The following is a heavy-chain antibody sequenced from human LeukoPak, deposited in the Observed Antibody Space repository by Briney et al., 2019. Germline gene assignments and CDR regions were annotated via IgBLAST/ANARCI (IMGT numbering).Heavy chain of an antibody. CDR2: INHSGST. CDR1: GGSFSGYY. CDR3: ARGRQRKDFLFDY. J-gene: IGHJ4*02. D-gene: IGHD2-15*01. Sequence: SETLSLTCAVYGGSFSGYYWSWIRQPPGKGLEWIGEINHSGSTNYNPSLKSRVTISVDKSKNQFSLKLSSVTAADTAVYYCARGRQRKDFLFDYWGQGTLGTVSS. V-gene: IGHV4-34*01.